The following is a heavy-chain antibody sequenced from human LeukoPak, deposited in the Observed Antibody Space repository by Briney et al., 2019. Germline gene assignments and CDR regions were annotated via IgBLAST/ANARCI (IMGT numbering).Heavy chain of an antibody. J-gene: IGHJ4*02. CDR1: GFTFSNYA. CDR2: ISYDGSLQ. Sequence: PGRSLRLSCGASGFTFSNYAIHWVCQAPGKGLEWLAVISYDGSLQYYADSVRGRFTISRDNSKNTVFLQMNSLRVEDTAVYYCARDSRPYSSTYYFDYWGQGTLVTVSS. V-gene: IGHV3-30*04. D-gene: IGHD6-13*01. CDR3: ARDSRPYSSTYYFDY.